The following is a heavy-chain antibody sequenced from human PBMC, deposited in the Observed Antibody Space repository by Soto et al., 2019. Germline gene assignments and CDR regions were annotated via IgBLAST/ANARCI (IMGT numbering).Heavy chain of an antibody. V-gene: IGHV4-61*08. CDR1: GAALSSGGYF. CDR2: IYYSGGT. CDR3: DREQSDNNYFDH. D-gene: IGHD6-19*01. Sequence: PSETLSLTCTVSGAALSSGGYFYTWVRQPPGKGLEWLGYIYYSGGTNYNPSLKSRVTISLDKSKSQFSLRLISVTAADTAVYYSDREQSDNNYFDHWGQGTLVTVSS. J-gene: IGHJ5*02.